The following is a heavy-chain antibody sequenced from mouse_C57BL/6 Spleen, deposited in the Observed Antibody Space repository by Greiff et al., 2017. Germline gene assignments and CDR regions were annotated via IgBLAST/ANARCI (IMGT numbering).Heavy chain of an antibody. CDR2: IYWDDAK. Sequence: QVTLKESGPGILQSSQTLSLTCSFSGFSLSTSGMGVSWIRQPSGKGLEWLAHIYWDDAKRYNPSLKSRPTISKDTSRNQVILQITSVYTADTATYYCARTLLRPLDFDVWGTGTTVTVSS. V-gene: IGHV8-12*01. D-gene: IGHD1-1*01. CDR3: ARTLLRPLDFDV. J-gene: IGHJ1*03. CDR1: GFSLSTSGMG.